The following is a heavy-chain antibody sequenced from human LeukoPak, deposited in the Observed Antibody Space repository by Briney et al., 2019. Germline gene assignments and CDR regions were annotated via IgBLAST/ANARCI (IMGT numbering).Heavy chain of an antibody. D-gene: IGHD3-10*01. Sequence: SETLSLTCSVSGGSISSYYWSWIRQPPGKGLEWIGYIYYSGRTNYNPSLKSRVTISVDTSKNQFSLKLSSVTAADTAVYYCARRTRITMVRGVIANWFDPWGQGTLVTVSS. J-gene: IGHJ5*02. V-gene: IGHV4-59*12. CDR1: GGSISSYY. CDR2: IYYSGRT. CDR3: ARRTRITMVRGVIANWFDP.